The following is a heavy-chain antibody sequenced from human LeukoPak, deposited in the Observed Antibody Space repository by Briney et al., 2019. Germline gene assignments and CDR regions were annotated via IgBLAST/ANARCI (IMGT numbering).Heavy chain of an antibody. D-gene: IGHD6-13*01. CDR2: INHSGGT. Sequence: SETMSPTCAVYGGSSSGYYWSWIRQPPRKGLEWIWEINHSGGTNYNTSLKRQATRSVDKSKNQFSLNRSALTPATTPVYHFGRGFGVAAAGPGYSGQGNLVTVSS. CDR3: GRGFGVAAAGPGY. J-gene: IGHJ4*02. V-gene: IGHV4-34*01. CDR1: GGSSSGYY.